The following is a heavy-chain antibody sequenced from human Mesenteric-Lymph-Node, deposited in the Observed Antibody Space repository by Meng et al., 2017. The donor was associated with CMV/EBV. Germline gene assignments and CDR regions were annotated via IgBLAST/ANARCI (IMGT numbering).Heavy chain of an antibody. Sequence: GESLKISCEVSGFSFSTYAMSWVRQAPTKGLEWVAVIYGGGTTHYADSVKGRFTISIDNPKNTLYLQMNNLRLEDTAVYYCARDRPSMVRSLIRYHSMDVWGQGTTVTVSS. CDR1: GFSFSTYA. D-gene: IGHD3-10*01. CDR3: ARDRPSMVRSLIRYHSMDV. J-gene: IGHJ6*02. V-gene: IGHV3-66*02. CDR2: IYGGGTT.